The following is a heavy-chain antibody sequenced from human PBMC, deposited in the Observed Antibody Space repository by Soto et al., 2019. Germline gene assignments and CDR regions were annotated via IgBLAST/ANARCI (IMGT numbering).Heavy chain of an antibody. J-gene: IGHJ4*02. Sequence: ASVKVSCKASGYTFTSYGISWVRQAPGQGLEWMGWISAYNGNTNYAQKLQGRVTMTTDTSTSTAHMELRSLRSDDTAVYYCTTGLQLLWFGELISVNYFDYWGQGTLVTVSS. D-gene: IGHD3-10*01. CDR1: GYTFTSYG. CDR3: TTGLQLLWFGELISVNYFDY. CDR2: ISAYNGNT. V-gene: IGHV1-18*01.